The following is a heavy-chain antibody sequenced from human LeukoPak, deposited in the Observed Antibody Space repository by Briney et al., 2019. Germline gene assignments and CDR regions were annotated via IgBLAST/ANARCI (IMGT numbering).Heavy chain of an antibody. CDR2: IYYSGST. V-gene: IGHV4-59*01. J-gene: IGHJ4*02. CDR3: ARGLMATINYYDY. Sequence: SETLSLTCTVSGGSISSYYWSWIRQPPGKGLEGIGYIYYSGSTNYNPSLKSRVTISVDTSKNQFSLKLSSVTAADTAVYYCARGLMATINYYDYWGQGTLVTVSS. CDR1: GGSISSYY. D-gene: IGHD5-24*01.